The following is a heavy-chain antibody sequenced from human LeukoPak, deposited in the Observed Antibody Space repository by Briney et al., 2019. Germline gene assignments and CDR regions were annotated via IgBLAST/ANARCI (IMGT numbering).Heavy chain of an antibody. CDR1: GGSFSGYY. V-gene: IGHV4-34*01. CDR3: ARGLPGRFRYYYYYYMDI. CDR2: INHSGST. Sequence: KPSETLSLTCAVYGGSFSGYYWSWIRQPPGKGLEWIGEINHSGSTNYNPSLKSRVNISVDTSKNQFSLKLSSVTAADTAVYYCARGLPGRFRYYYYYYMDIWGKGTTVTVSS. D-gene: IGHD1-14*01. J-gene: IGHJ6*03.